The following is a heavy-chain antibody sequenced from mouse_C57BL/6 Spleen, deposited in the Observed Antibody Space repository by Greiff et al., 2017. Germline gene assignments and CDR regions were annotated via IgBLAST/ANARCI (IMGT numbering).Heavy chain of an antibody. Sequence: EVNVVESGGGLVQPGASLRLSCAASGFTFTDYYMSWVRQPPGKAPEWLALIRNKANGYTTEYTASVKGRFTISRDNSQNILYLQMNTLRAEDSATYDCVKGPRWFQGLLDAMDYWGQGTSVTVSS. CDR1: GFTFTDYY. CDR3: VKGPRWFQGLLDAMDY. J-gene: IGHJ4*01. CDR2: IRNKANGYTT. V-gene: IGHV7-4*01. D-gene: IGHD2-3*01.